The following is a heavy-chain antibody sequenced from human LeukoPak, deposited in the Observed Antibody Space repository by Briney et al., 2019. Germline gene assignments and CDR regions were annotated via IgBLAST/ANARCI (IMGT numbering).Heavy chain of an antibody. CDR1: GFTFSSYG. J-gene: IGHJ3*02. D-gene: IGHD3-22*01. CDR3: ARDGDYYDSSGVAFDI. V-gene: IGHV3-33*01. CDR2: IWYDGSNK. Sequence: GGSLRLSCAASGFTFSSYGMHWARQAPGKGLEWVAVIWYDGSNKYYADSVKGRFTISRDNSKNTLYLQMNSLRAEDTAVYYCARDGDYYDSSGVAFDIWGQGTMVTVSS.